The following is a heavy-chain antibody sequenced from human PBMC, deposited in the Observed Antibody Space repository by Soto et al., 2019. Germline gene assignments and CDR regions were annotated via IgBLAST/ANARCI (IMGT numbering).Heavy chain of an antibody. CDR3: AKDGYRWLQYYYFDY. Sequence: QVQLVESGGGVVQPGRSLRLSCAASGFTFSSYGMHWVRQAPGKGLEWVAVISYDGSNKYYADSVKGRFTISRDNSKNTLYLQMNSLRAEDTAVYYCAKDGYRWLQYYYFDYWGQGTLVTVSS. CDR1: GFTFSSYG. J-gene: IGHJ4*02. V-gene: IGHV3-30*18. D-gene: IGHD6-13*01. CDR2: ISYDGSNK.